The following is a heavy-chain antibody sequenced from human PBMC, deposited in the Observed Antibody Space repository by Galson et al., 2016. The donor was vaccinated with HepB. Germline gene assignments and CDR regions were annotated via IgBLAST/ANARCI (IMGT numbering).Heavy chain of an antibody. V-gene: IGHV3-11*01. CDR1: GFAFSDYY. Sequence: SLRLSCAASGFAFSDYYMSWLRQTPGKGPEWIAYIAGRSTTIYLSDSVKGRFTVSRDNTKDSLFLHMADLRAEDTAIYFCARDREPETTMPTFDLWGQGVMVTVSS. CDR3: ARDREPETTMPTFDL. D-gene: IGHD4-17*01. J-gene: IGHJ5*02. CDR2: IAGRSTTI.